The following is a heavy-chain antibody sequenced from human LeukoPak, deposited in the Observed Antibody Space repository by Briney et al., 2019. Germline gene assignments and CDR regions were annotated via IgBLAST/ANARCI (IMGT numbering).Heavy chain of an antibody. J-gene: IGHJ4*02. CDR3: ASEGGSLYFDY. V-gene: IGHV4-39*02. CDR1: GGSVSGSSYY. D-gene: IGHD1-26*01. Sequence: SETLSLTCTVSGGSVSGSSYYWGWIRQPPRKGLEWIGSIYYSGSTNYNPSLKSRVTISVDTSKNHFSLKLSSVTAADTAVYYCASEGGSLYFDYWGQGTLVTVSS. CDR2: IYYSGST.